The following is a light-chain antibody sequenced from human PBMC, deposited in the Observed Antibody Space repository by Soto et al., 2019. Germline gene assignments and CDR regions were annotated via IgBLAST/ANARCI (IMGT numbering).Light chain of an antibody. CDR1: QSVRTY. CDR3: QQRNSWPPIT. J-gene: IGKJ5*01. Sequence: EIVLTQSPVILFLSPGVRSTLSCSASQSVRTYLAWYQVKPGQAPRLLIYDASSRASGVPARFSGSGSGTDVPLTISSLEPEDFALYYCQQRNSWPPITFGQGTRLKIK. CDR2: DAS. V-gene: IGKV3-11*01.